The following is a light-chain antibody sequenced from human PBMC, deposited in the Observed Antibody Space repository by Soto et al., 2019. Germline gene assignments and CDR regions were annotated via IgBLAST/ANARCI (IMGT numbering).Light chain of an antibody. V-gene: IGKV3-20*01. CDR2: GGS. CDR3: QQFGSAPEGT. Sequence: IVLTQSPGAISLSLGKRATVSCRGSQTVRGIYLAWYQQKPGQAPRLLIYGGSSRATGIPDRFSGSGSGTDFTLTISRLEPEDFAVYYCQQFGSAPEGTFGQGTEVDIK. CDR1: QTVRGIY. J-gene: IGKJ1*01.